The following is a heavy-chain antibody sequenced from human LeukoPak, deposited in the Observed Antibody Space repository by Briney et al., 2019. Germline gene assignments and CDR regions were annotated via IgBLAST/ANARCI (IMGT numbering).Heavy chain of an antibody. CDR1: GYTFSSYG. J-gene: IGHJ4*02. D-gene: IGHD5-12*01. CDR2: ISDYNGNT. V-gene: IGHV1-18*01. Sequence: ASVKVSCKASGYTFSSYGINWVRQAPRKGLEWMGWISDYNGNTNYAQKLQGRVTMTTDTSTSTAYMELRSLRSDDTAVYYCARDDALVATGSFDYWGQGTLVTVSS. CDR3: ARDDALVATGSFDY.